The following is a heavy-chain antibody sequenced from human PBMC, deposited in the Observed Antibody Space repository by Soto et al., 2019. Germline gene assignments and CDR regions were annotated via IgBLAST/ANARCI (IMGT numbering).Heavy chain of an antibody. D-gene: IGHD5-12*01. Sequence: PGGSLRLSCAASGFTFSDYYMSWIRQAPGKGLEWVSYISSSGSTIYYADSVKGRFTISRDNAKNSLYLQMNSLRAEDTAVYYCARDRRDIVGNWFDPWGQGTLVTVSS. CDR2: ISSSGSTI. CDR1: GFTFSDYY. CDR3: ARDRRDIVGNWFDP. J-gene: IGHJ5*02. V-gene: IGHV3-11*01.